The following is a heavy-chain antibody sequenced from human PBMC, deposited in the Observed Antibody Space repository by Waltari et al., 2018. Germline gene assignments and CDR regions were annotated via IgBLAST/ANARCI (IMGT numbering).Heavy chain of an antibody. J-gene: IGHJ4*02. V-gene: IGHV3-66*02. CDR3: ARARDEETAMVYFDH. Sequence: EVQLVESGGGLVHRGGSLRLSCAASGFTVSRNHRGWCRQAPGRGLEWVSLIYDAGSTYYPDSVRGRFTISRDNSKNTVHLQMNSLRVEDTAIYYCARARDEETAMVYFDHWGQGTLVSVSS. CDR2: IYDAGST. CDR1: GFTVSRNH. D-gene: IGHD5-18*01.